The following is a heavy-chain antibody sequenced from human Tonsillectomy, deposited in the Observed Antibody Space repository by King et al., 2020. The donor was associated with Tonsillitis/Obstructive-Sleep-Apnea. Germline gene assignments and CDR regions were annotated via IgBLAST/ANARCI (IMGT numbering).Heavy chain of an antibody. Sequence: VQLVESGAEVKKPGESLRISCKGSGYSFTSYWISWVRQMPGKGLEWMGRIDSSYSYTNYSPSFQGHVTISVDKSITTAFLQWSILKASDSAMYYCAREDCSASSCLYYHYYHMDVWGKGTAVTVSS. J-gene: IGHJ6*03. CDR3: AREDCSASSCLYYHYYHMDV. CDR2: IDSSYSYT. V-gene: IGHV5-10-1*01. CDR1: GYSFTSYW. D-gene: IGHD2-2*01.